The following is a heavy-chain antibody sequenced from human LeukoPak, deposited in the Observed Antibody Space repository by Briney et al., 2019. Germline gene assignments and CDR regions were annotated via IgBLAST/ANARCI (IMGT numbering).Heavy chain of an antibody. Sequence: GGSLRLSCAASGFTFSSYAMSWVRQAPGKGLEWVSAISGSGVSTYYADSVKGRFTISRDNSKNTLYLQMNSLRAEDTAVYYCAKGGGRQLVRNWFDPWGQGTLVTVSS. CDR3: AKGGGRQLVRNWFDP. CDR1: GFTFSSYA. J-gene: IGHJ5*02. D-gene: IGHD6-13*01. CDR2: ISGSGVST. V-gene: IGHV3-23*01.